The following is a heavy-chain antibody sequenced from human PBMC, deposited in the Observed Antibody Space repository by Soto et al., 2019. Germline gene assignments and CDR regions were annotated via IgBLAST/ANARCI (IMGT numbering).Heavy chain of an antibody. Sequence: QVQLVQSGAAVKTPGSSVKVSCQAFGGTFNSYTINWVRQAPGQSLEWMGVFIPILGTSNSAQKFQGRGTLTADKPSRTAFMALATLRSEDRSLYYCARGNYYGNSDDLDYRGQGTEVTVSP. CDR2: FIPILGTS. CDR3: ARGNYYGNSDDLDY. D-gene: IGHD3-22*01. V-gene: IGHV1-69*06. CDR1: GGTFNSYT. J-gene: IGHJ4*02.